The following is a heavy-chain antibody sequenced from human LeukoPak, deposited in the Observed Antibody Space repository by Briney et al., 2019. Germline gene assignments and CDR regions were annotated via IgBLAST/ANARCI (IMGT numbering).Heavy chain of an antibody. Sequence: GGSLRLSCAASGFTFSSYWMSWVRQAPGKGLEWVANIKQDGSEKYYVDSVKGRFTISRDNVKNSLYLQMNSLRAEDTAVYYCAREAYYDFWSGYFFDYWGQGTLVTVSS. D-gene: IGHD3-3*01. CDR1: GFTFSSYW. CDR2: IKQDGSEK. J-gene: IGHJ4*02. V-gene: IGHV3-7*01. CDR3: AREAYYDFWSGYFFDY.